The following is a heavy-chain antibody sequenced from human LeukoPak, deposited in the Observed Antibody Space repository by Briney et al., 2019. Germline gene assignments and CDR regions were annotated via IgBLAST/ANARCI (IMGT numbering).Heavy chain of an antibody. CDR1: GYTFTGYF. CDR2: INPNSGGT. D-gene: IGHD6-13*01. J-gene: IGHJ4*02. V-gene: IGHV1-2*02. Sequence: HGASVKVSCKASGYTFTGYFIHWVRQAPGQGLEWMGWINPNSGGTNYAQKFQGRVTMTRDTSISTAYMELSRLRSDDTAVYYCARSAESSSWVEFDYWGQGTLVTVSS. CDR3: ARSAESSSWVEFDY.